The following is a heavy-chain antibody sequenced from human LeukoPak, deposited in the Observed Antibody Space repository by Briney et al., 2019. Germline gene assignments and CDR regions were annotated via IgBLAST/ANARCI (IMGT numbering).Heavy chain of an antibody. Sequence: SETLSLTCAVSGGSIISSSWWSWVRQSPGKGLEWIGEIYHGGSTNYNPSLKSRVTISVDKSKNQFSLNLTSVTAADTAVYYCARGGDAFDIWGQGTMVTVSS. CDR1: GGSIISSSW. J-gene: IGHJ3*02. V-gene: IGHV4-4*02. CDR2: IYHGGST. CDR3: ARGGDAFDI. D-gene: IGHD3-16*01.